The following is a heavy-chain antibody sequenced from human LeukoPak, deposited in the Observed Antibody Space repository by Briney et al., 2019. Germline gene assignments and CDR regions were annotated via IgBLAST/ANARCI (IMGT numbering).Heavy chain of an antibody. V-gene: IGHV3-23*01. D-gene: IGHD6-19*01. J-gene: IGHJ4*02. CDR2: ISASGGTT. CDR1: GFTFSSFA. CDR3: AKDGRGSHSSGYYFDS. Sequence: SGGSLRLSCAASGFTFSSFAMSWVRQAPGKGLEWVSSISASGGTTFYADSVKGRFTISRDNSKNALYLQMTSLRAEDTAVYYCAKDGRGSHSSGYYFDSWGEGTLVSVCS.